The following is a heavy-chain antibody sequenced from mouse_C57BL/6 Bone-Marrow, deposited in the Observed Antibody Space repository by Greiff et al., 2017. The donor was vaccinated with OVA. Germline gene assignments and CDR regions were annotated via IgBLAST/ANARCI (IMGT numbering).Heavy chain of an antibody. Sequence: QVQLQQPGAELVMPGASVKLSCKASGYTFTSYWMHWVKQRPGQGLEWIGEIDPSDSNTNYNQKFKGKSTLTVDKSSSTAYMQLSSLTSEDSAVYYCARGGYSNYVGYYAMDYWGQGTSVTVSS. J-gene: IGHJ4*01. CDR1: GYTFTSYW. CDR3: ARGGYSNYVGYYAMDY. V-gene: IGHV1-69*01. D-gene: IGHD2-5*01. CDR2: IDPSDSNT.